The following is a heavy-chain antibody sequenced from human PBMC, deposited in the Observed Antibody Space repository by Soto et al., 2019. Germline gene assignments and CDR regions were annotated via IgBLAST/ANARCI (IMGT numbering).Heavy chain of an antibody. J-gene: IGHJ3*02. D-gene: IGHD6-13*01. Sequence: QVQLVQSGVEVKKPGSSVKVSCKASGGSFRTYTMFWVRQAPGQGLEWMGRIIPMFDIANYAQKFQGRVTFNADKSTGTVYMEMISLTSDDTAIYFCELGSWSAEVFDIWGQGTLVTVSS. CDR2: IIPMFDIA. CDR3: ELGSWSAEVFDI. CDR1: GGSFRTYT. V-gene: IGHV1-69*02.